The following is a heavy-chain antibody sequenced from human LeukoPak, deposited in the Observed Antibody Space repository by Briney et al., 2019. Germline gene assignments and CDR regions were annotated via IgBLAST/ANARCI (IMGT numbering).Heavy chain of an antibody. CDR1: GFTFSSYA. Sequence: PGGSLRLSCAASGFTFSSYAMSWVRQAPGRGLEWVSAIKTSAGDTYYADSVKGRFTISRDNSKSTVYLQMNSLRVEDTALYYCAKGQMATILGLDSWGQGALVTVSS. V-gene: IGHV3-23*01. CDR2: IKTSAGDT. CDR3: AKGQMATILGLDS. D-gene: IGHD5-24*01. J-gene: IGHJ4*02.